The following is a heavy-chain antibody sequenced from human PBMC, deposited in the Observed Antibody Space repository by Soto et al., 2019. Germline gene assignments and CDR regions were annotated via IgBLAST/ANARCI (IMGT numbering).Heavy chain of an antibody. J-gene: IGHJ3*02. D-gene: IGHD6-19*01. V-gene: IGHV3-30*18. CDR2: ISYDGDDQ. CDR3: AKDRGHMAVAAITGGGDFHI. Sequence: QLVESGGGVVQPGTSLRLSCVASGFTLSSYGMHWVRQAPGKGLEWVAAISYDGDDQYYRDSVRGRFNISSDNSKSTVDLQLNSLSAEETGVYYCAKDRGHMAVAAITGGGDFHIWGQGTMVAVSS. CDR1: GFTLSSYG.